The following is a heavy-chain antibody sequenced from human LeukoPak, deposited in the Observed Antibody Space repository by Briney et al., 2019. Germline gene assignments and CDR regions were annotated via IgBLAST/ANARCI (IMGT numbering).Heavy chain of an antibody. J-gene: IGHJ5*02. CDR2: INPNSGGT. CDR3: ARDWLWSKIPNNWFDP. Sequence: ASVKVSCKASGYTFTGYYMHWVRQAPGQGLEWMGWINPNSGGTNYAQKFQGRVTMTRDTSISTAYMELSRLRSDDTAVYYCARDWLWSKIPNNWFDPWGQGTLVTVSS. CDR1: GYTFTGYY. D-gene: IGHD3-22*01. V-gene: IGHV1-2*02.